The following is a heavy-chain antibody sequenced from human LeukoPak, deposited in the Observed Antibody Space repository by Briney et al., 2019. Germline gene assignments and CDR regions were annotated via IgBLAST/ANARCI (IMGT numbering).Heavy chain of an antibody. CDR3: ARSGARVVVVYNNWFDP. V-gene: IGHV1-69*06. CDR2: IIPIFGTA. CDR1: GGTFSSYA. D-gene: IGHD3-22*01. Sequence: SVKVSCKASGGTFSSYAISWVRQAPGQGLEWMGGIIPIFGTANYAQKFQGRVTITADKSTSTAYMELSSLRSEDTAVYYCARSGARVVVVYNNWFDPWGQGTLVTVSS. J-gene: IGHJ5*02.